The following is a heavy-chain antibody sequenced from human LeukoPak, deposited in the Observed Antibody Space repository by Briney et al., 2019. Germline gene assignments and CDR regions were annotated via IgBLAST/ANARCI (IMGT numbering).Heavy chain of an antibody. V-gene: IGHV3-48*01. J-gene: IGHJ4*02. CDR2: ISRVSTI. Sequence: QPGGSLRLSCAASGFTFSTYNMTWVRQAPGKGLEWVSYISRVSTIYYADSVKGRFTISRDNAKNSVYLQMNSLRAEDTAAYYCVREGRSGSYDDYWGQGTLVTVSS. CDR3: VREGRSGSYDDY. CDR1: GFTFSTYN. D-gene: IGHD1-26*01.